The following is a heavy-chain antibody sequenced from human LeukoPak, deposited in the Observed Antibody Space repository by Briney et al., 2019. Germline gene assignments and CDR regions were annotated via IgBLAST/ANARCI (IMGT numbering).Heavy chain of an antibody. CDR2: ISGSGGST. D-gene: IGHD6-13*01. CDR1: GFTFSSYA. CDR3: AKTGGIAAAH. V-gene: IGHV3-23*01. J-gene: IGHJ4*02. Sequence: GGSLRLSCAAPGFTFSSYAMNWVRQAPGKGLEWVSAISGSGGSTYYADSVKGRFTISRDNSKNTLYLQMNSLRAEDTALYYCAKTGGIAAAHWGQGTLVTVSS.